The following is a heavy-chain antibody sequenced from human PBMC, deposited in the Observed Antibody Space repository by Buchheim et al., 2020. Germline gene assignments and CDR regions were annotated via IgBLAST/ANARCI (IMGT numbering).Heavy chain of an antibody. D-gene: IGHD6-19*01. CDR3: AKQASSGWYTEYFQH. CDR1: GFTFSSYG. J-gene: IGHJ1*01. Sequence: QVQLVESGGGVVQPGRSLRLSCAASGFTFSSYGMHWVRQAPGKGLEWVAVISYDGSNKYYADSVKGRFTISRDTSKNTLYLQMNSLRAEDTAVYYCAKQASSGWYTEYFQHWGQGTL. V-gene: IGHV3-30*18. CDR2: ISYDGSNK.